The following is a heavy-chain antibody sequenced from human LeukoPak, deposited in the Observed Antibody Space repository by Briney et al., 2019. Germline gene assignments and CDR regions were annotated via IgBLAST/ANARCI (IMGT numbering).Heavy chain of an antibody. CDR3: ARTGLWRFDY. D-gene: IGHD2/OR15-2a*01. CDR1: GFTFSSFW. V-gene: IGHV3-74*01. Sequence: GGALRLSCVASGFTFSSFWMHWVRPAPGKGLVWVSRINPDGSTTNYADSVKGRFTISRDNAKNTLYLQMNSLRAEDTAVYYCARTGLWRFDYWGQGALVTVSS. CDR2: INPDGSTT. J-gene: IGHJ4*02.